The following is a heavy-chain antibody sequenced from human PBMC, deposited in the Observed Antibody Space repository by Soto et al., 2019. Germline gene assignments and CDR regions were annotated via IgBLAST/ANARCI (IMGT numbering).Heavy chain of an antibody. CDR2: VYHTGDT. J-gene: IGHJ5*02. CDR3: AREIVTAGGNNYFDP. D-gene: IGHD2-21*02. V-gene: IGHV4-4*02. CDR1: GGTVASSHW. Sequence: SETLSLTCGVSGGTVASSHWWSWVRQSPGRGLEWIGNVYHTGDTNFNPSLQSRVTFSVDKSNNQFSLRLTSVTAADTAVYFCAREIVTAGGNNYFDPWGHGTLVTVSS.